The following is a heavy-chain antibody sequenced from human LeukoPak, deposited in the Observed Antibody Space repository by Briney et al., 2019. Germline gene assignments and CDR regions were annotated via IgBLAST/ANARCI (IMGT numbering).Heavy chain of an antibody. CDR2: IYYSGST. V-gene: IGHV4-59*01. Sequence: PSETLSLTCTVSGGSISSYYWSWIRQPPGKGLEWIGYIYYSGSTNYNPSLKSRVTISVDTSKNQFSLKLSSVTAADTAVYYCARDTRDDSSSWYFSWFDPWGRGTLVTVSS. J-gene: IGHJ5*02. D-gene: IGHD6-13*01. CDR3: ARDTRDDSSSWYFSWFDP. CDR1: GGSISSYY.